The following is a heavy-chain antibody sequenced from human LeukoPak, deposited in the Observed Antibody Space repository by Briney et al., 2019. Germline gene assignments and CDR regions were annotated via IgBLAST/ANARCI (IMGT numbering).Heavy chain of an antibody. Sequence: SVKVSCKASGGTFSSYAISWVRQAPGQGLEWMGGIIPIFGTANYAQKFQGRVTITADESTSTAYMELSSLRSEDMAVYCCARVSQASHRYCSAGSCYRNSFDYWGQGTLVTVSS. CDR2: IIPIFGTA. CDR1: GGTFSSYA. D-gene: IGHD2-15*01. CDR3: ARVSQASHRYCSAGSCYRNSFDY. J-gene: IGHJ4*02. V-gene: IGHV1-69*13.